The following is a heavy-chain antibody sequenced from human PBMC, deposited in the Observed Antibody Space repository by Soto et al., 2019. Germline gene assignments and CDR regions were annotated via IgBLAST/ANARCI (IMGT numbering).Heavy chain of an antibody. D-gene: IGHD2-8*01. CDR1: GGSISSGDYY. Sequence: KTSETLSLTCTVSGGSISSGDYYWSWIRQPPGKGLEWIGYIYYSGSTYYNPSLKSRVTISVDTSKNQFSLKLSSVTAADTAVYYCARGASYCTNGVCYPNWFDPWGQGTLVTVSS. CDR3: ARGASYCTNGVCYPNWFDP. CDR2: IYYSGST. J-gene: IGHJ5*02. V-gene: IGHV4-30-4*01.